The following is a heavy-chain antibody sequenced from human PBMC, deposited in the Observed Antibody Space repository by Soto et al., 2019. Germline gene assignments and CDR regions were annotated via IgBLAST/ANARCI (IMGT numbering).Heavy chain of an antibody. V-gene: IGHV3-30*18. CDR2: ISCDGSNK. Sequence: PGGSLRLSCAASGFTFSSSVMHWVRQAPGKGLEWVAVISCDGSNKFYADSVKGRFTISRDNFRNTLYLQMNSLRAEDTAVYYCAKEFHSWNYFDYWGQGTLVTVSS. CDR3: AKEFHSWNYFDY. D-gene: IGHD1-20*01. CDR1: GFTFSSSV. J-gene: IGHJ4*02.